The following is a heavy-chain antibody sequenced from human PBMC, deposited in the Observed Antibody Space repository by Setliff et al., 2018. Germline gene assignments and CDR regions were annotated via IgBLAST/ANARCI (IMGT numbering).Heavy chain of an antibody. CDR3: ASEYGYSSSMYV. J-gene: IGHJ6*04. Sequence: ASVKVSCKASGYSFTPCGISWVRQAPGQGLEWMGWINSYNGNTNYARNFQGRVTMTTDTSTSTAHMELRSLTSDDTSVYYCASEYGYSSSMYVWGNGTTVTVSS. CDR1: GYSFTPCG. V-gene: IGHV1-18*01. CDR2: INSYNGNT. D-gene: IGHD6-19*01.